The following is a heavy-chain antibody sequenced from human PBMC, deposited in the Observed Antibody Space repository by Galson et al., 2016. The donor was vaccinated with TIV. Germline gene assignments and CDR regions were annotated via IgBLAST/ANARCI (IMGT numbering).Heavy chain of an antibody. Sequence: SLRLSCATSGFTLGGYGLHWVRQAPGKGLEWVAIIWYDGSTKFYGDSVTGRFTISRDTSTKTLDLQMNSLRVEDTGVYYCAREAFSTHNSYGFDVWGPGTPVTVSS. CDR2: IWYDGSTK. CDR1: GFTLGGYG. CDR3: AREAFSTHNSYGFDV. J-gene: IGHJ6*02. V-gene: IGHV3-33*01. D-gene: IGHD3-3*02.